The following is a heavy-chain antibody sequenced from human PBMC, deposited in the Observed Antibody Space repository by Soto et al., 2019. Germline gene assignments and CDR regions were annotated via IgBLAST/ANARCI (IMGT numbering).Heavy chain of an antibody. V-gene: IGHV1-46*01. CDR2: INPSGGST. J-gene: IGHJ4*02. CDR3: ARARGHCSGGSCYSSYFDY. Sequence: ASVNVSCKASGYTFTSYYMHWVRQAPGQGLEWMGIINPSGGSTSYAQKFQGRVTMTRDTSTSTVYMELSSLRSEDTAVYYCARARGHCSGGSCYSSYFDYWGQGTLVTVSS. D-gene: IGHD2-15*01. CDR1: GYTFTSYY.